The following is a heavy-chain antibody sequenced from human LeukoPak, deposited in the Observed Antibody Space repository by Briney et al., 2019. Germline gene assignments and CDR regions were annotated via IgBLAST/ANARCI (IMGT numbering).Heavy chain of an antibody. V-gene: IGHV1-8*03. CDR3: ARGQYSSSWYGDYYYYMDV. CDR1: GYTFTSYG. Sequence: GASVKVSCKASGYTFTSYGISWVRQAPGQGLEWMGWISAYNGNTGYAQKFQGRVTITRNTSISTAYMELSSLRSEDTAVYYCARGQYSSSWYGDYYYYMDVWGKGTTVTVSS. CDR2: ISAYNGNT. D-gene: IGHD6-13*01. J-gene: IGHJ6*03.